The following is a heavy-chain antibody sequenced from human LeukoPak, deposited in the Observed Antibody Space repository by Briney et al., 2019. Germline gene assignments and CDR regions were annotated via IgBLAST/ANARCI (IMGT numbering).Heavy chain of an antibody. V-gene: IGHV3-23*01. D-gene: IGHD2-2*01. CDR2: ISGSGGST. CDR3: AKGVVVVPAAIDY. CDR1: GFTVSSNY. J-gene: IGHJ4*02. Sequence: GGSLRLSCAASGFTVSSNYMSWVRQAPGKGLEWVSAISGSGGSTYYADSVKGRFTISRDNSKNTLYLQMNSLRAEDTAVYYCAKGVVVVPAAIDYWGQGTLVTVSS.